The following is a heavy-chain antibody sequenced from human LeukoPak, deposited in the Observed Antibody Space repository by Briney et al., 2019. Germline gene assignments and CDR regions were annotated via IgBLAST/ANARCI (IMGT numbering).Heavy chain of an antibody. V-gene: IGHV3-48*03. CDR2: ISSSGSTI. CDR3: AGALGGPDY. Sequence: GGSLRLSCAASGFAFSSYEMNWVRQAPGKGLEWVSYISSSGSTIYYADSVKGRFTISRDNAKNSLYLQMKSLRAEDTAVYYCAGALGGPDYWGQGTLVTVSS. CDR1: GFAFSSYE. J-gene: IGHJ4*02.